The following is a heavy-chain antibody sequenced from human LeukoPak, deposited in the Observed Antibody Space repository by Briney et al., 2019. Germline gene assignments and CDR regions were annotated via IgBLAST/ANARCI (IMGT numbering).Heavy chain of an antibody. V-gene: IGHV3-7*01. J-gene: IGHJ4*02. CDR2: INQDGSEK. CDR1: GFTFSSYW. Sequence: GGSLRLSCVVSGFTFSSYWMSWARQAPGKGLERVANINQDGSEKYYVDSVKGRFTMSRDNAKNSLYLQMNSLRAEDTAVYYCARVQWELRGVGWYFEYWGQG. CDR3: ARVQWELRGVGWYFEY. D-gene: IGHD1-26*01.